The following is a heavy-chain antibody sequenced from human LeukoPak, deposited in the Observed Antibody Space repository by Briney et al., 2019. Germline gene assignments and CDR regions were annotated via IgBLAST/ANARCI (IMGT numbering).Heavy chain of an antibody. CDR3: ASRDPCSGGTCYGLRY. D-gene: IGHD2-15*01. V-gene: IGHV3-21*04. J-gene: IGHJ4*02. CDR1: GFTFSSYS. Sequence: GGSLRLSCAASGFTFSSYSMNWVRQAPGKGLEWVSSISSSSSYIYYADSVKGRFTISRDNSKSTLYLQMNSLRAEDTATYYCASRDPCSGGTCYGLRYWGQGTLVTVSS. CDR2: ISSSSSYI.